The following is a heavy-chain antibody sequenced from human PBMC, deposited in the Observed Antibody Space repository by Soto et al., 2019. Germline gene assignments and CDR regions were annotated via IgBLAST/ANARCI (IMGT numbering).Heavy chain of an antibody. V-gene: IGHV5-51*01. D-gene: IGHD3-10*01. CDR2: IYPGDSDT. CDR3: ALQGRSGTHWGGGYYYYGMAV. J-gene: IGHJ6*02. Sequence: PGESLKISCKGSGYSFTSYWIGWVRQMPGKGLEWMGIIYPGDSDTRYSPSFQGQVTISADKSISTAYLQWSSLKASDTAMYYCALQGRSGTHWGGGYYYYGMAVWGQGTTVTVSS. CDR1: GYSFTSYW.